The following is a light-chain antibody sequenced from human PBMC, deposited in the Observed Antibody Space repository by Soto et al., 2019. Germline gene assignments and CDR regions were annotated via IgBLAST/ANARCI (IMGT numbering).Light chain of an antibody. J-gene: IGLJ3*02. V-gene: IGLV1-44*01. CDR3: ATWDDRLNGWV. CDR1: SSNIGSNT. CDR2: SNN. Sequence: QSVLTQPPSASGTPGQRVSISCSGNSSNIGSNTVNWYHQLPGTAPTLLIKSNNQRPSGIPDRFSGSKSGTSASLAISGLQSEDEADYYCATWDDRLNGWVFGGGTKLTVL.